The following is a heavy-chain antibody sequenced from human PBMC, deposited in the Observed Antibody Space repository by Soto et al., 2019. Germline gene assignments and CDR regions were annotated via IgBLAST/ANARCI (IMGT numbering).Heavy chain of an antibody. J-gene: IGHJ4*01. CDR2: ISYDGSNK. Sequence: GGSLRLSCAASGFTLSRYGMHWVLQAPGKGLEWVAVISYDGSNKYYADSVKGRFTISRDNSKNTLYLQMNSLRAEDTAVYYCAKVASSGTVPLTNYIYYRAQRTPVTVS. CDR1: GFTLSRYG. V-gene: IGHV3-30*18. D-gene: IGHD6-13*01. CDR3: AKVASSGTVPLTNYIYY.